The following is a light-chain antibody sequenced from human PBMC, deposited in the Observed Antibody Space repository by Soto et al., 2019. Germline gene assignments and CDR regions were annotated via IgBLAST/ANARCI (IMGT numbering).Light chain of an antibody. V-gene: IGKV2D-29*01. J-gene: IGKJ2*01. Sequence: DIVLTQTPLFLSVTPGQPASISCRSTQSLRHSDGKKYFYWFLQKAGQPPQLLIYEVSNRFSGVSDRLSGSGSGTDFTLKISRLEADDVGIYYCLQSIKLPHTFGQGTKLEIK. CDR3: LQSIKLPHT. CDR2: EVS. CDR1: QSLRHSDGKKY.